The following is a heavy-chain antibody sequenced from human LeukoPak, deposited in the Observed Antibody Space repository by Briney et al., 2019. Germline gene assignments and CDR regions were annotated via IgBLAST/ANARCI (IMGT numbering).Heavy chain of an antibody. Sequence: GGSLRLSCAASGFTFSSYAMSWVRQAPGKGLEWVSAISGSGGSTYYADSVKGRFTISRDNSKNKLYLQMNSLRAEDTAVYYCAKPIASRRAFDIWGQGTMVTVSS. J-gene: IGHJ3*02. D-gene: IGHD1-26*01. CDR2: ISGSGGST. CDR1: GFTFSSYA. V-gene: IGHV3-23*01. CDR3: AKPIASRRAFDI.